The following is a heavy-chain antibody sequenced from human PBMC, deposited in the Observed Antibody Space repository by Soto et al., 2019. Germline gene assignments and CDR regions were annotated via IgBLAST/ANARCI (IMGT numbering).Heavy chain of an antibody. Sequence: ESGGGVVQPGRSLRLSCAASGFTFSSYGMHWVRQAPGKGLEWVAVISYDGSNKYYADSVKGRFTISRDNSKNTLYLQMNSLRAEDTAVYYCAKDHYYGMDVWGQGTTVTVSS. CDR3: AKDHYYGMDV. CDR2: ISYDGSNK. CDR1: GFTFSSYG. J-gene: IGHJ6*02. V-gene: IGHV3-30*18.